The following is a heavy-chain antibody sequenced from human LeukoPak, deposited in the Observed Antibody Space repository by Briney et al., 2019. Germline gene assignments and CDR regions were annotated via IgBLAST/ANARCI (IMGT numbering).Heavy chain of an antibody. CDR1: GYTFTSYG. V-gene: IGHV1-18*01. CDR2: ISAYNGNT. Sequence: ASVKVSCKASGYTFTSYGISWVRQAPGQGLEWMGWISAYNGNTNYAQKLQGRVTMTTDTSTSTAYMELRSLRSDDTAVYYCARVYYSDSSGYYFDYWGQGSLVTVSS. D-gene: IGHD3-22*01. J-gene: IGHJ4*02. CDR3: ARVYYSDSSGYYFDY.